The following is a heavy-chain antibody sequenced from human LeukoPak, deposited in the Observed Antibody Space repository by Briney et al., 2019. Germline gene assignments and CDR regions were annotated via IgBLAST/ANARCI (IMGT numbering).Heavy chain of an antibody. CDR2: IQYDGGKK. V-gene: IGHV3-30*02. CDR3: ANEYSKGDI. D-gene: IGHD4-11*01. Sequence: GGSLRLSCVASGFIFSNFGMHWVRQAPGKGLEWVTFIQYDGGKKYYTDSVTGRFTISRDNSKNTLYLQMNSLRAEDAAVYYCANEYSKGDIWGQGTMVTVS. J-gene: IGHJ3*02. CDR1: GFIFSNFG.